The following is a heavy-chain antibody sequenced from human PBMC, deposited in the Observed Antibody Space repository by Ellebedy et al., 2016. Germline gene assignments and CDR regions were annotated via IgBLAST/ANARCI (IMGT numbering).Heavy chain of an antibody. Sequence: SETLSLXXTVSGVSIGSSYYYWCWLRQPPGKGLEWIGYIYDSGSTFYNPSLKSRISISVDTSKNQFSLRLSSVTATDTAVYYCARDGGGVPPGGWFDSWGQGALVTVSS. CDR2: IYDSGST. D-gene: IGHD2-8*02. CDR1: GVSIGSSYYY. CDR3: ARDGGGVPPGGWFDS. J-gene: IGHJ5*01. V-gene: IGHV4-30-4*08.